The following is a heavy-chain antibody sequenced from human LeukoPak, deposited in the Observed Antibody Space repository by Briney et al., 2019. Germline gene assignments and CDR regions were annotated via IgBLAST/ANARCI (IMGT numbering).Heavy chain of an antibody. Sequence: GGSLRLSCAASGFTFSSYSMNWVRQAPGEGLEWVSSISSSSSYIYYADSVKGRFTISRDNAKNSLYLQMNSLRAEDTAVYYCARDSIAVNAFDIWGQGTMVTVSS. CDR2: ISSSSSYI. V-gene: IGHV3-21*01. D-gene: IGHD6-19*01. J-gene: IGHJ3*02. CDR1: GFTFSSYS. CDR3: ARDSIAVNAFDI.